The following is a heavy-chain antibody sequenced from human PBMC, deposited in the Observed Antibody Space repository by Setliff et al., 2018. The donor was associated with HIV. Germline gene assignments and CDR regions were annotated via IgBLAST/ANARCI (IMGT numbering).Heavy chain of an antibody. J-gene: IGHJ4*02. CDR3: ARGGGFWSGQLDY. CDR2: IKHSGIS. D-gene: IGHD3-3*01. Sequence: SETLSLTCAVYGGSFSDHYWSWIRQPPGKGLEWIGEIKHSGISNFNPSLKSRVSIPIDTPRSQFSLKLSSVTAADTAVYYCARGGGFWSGQLDYWGQGTLVTVSS. CDR1: GGSFSDHY. V-gene: IGHV4-34*01.